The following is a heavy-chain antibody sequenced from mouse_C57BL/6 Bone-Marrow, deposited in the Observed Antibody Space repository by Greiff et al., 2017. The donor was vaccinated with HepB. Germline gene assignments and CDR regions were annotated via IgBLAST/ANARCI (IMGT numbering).Heavy chain of an antibody. J-gene: IGHJ4*01. CDR2: IRNKANGYTT. V-gene: IGHV7-3*01. CDR1: GFTFTDYY. CDR3: SRYTLPPSGGAMDY. Sequence: EVQVVESGGGLVQPGGSLSLSCAASGFTFTDYYMSWVRQPPGKALEWLGFIRNKANGYTTEYSASVKGRFTISRDNSQSILYLQMNALRAEDSATYYCSRYTLPPSGGAMDYWGQGTSVTVSS. D-gene: IGHD3-1*01.